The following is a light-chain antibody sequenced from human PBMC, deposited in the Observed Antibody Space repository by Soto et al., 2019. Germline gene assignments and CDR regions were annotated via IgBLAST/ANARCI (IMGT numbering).Light chain of an antibody. CDR1: QSGSSN. V-gene: IGKV3-15*01. CDR2: GAS. Sequence: EIVMTQSPATLSVSPGERATLSCRASQSGSSNLARYQQKPGQAPRILIDGASTRATGIPAGFSGSGSGTEFTLTISVLHYEAVAVYFWQQDNTWPLTLGGGTKVEIK. J-gene: IGKJ4*01. CDR3: QQDNTWPLT.